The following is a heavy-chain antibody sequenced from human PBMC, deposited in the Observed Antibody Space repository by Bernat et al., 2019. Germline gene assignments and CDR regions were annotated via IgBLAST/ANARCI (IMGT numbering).Heavy chain of an antibody. Sequence: EVQLVESGGGLVQPGRSLRLSCAASGFTFSSYWMHWVRQAPRKGLVWVSRINSDGSSTSYADSVKGRFTISRDNAKNTLYLQMNSLRAEDTAVYYCARDPGAYYYYMDVWGKGTTVTVSS. CDR3: ARDPGAYYYYMDV. CDR2: INSDGSST. J-gene: IGHJ6*03. CDR1: GFTFSSYW. V-gene: IGHV3-74*01. D-gene: IGHD4/OR15-4a*01.